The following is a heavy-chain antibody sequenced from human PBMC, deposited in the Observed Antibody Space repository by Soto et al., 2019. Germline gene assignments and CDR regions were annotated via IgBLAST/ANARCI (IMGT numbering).Heavy chain of an antibody. Sequence: PSETLSLTCTVSGGSISSSSCYWGWIRQPPGKGLEWIGSIYYSGSTYYNPSLKSRVTISVDTSKNQFSLKLSSVTAADTAVYYCARLSSPRYYYYMDVWGKGTTVTVSS. D-gene: IGHD6-6*01. CDR1: GGSISSSSCY. CDR2: IYYSGST. V-gene: IGHV4-39*01. J-gene: IGHJ6*03. CDR3: ARLSSPRYYYYMDV.